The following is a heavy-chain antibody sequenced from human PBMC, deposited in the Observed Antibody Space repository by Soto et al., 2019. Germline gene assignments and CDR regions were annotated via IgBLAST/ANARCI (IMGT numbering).Heavy chain of an antibody. CDR2: IIPIFGTA. CDR3: ARSQGSSSSLDIYYYYYYGMDV. V-gene: IGHV1-69*01. D-gene: IGHD2-2*01. Sequence: QVQLVQSGAEVKKPGSSVKVSCKAPGGTFSSYAISWVRQAPGQGLEWMGGIIPIFGTAKYAQKFQGRVTITAGESTSTGYMELSSLRSEDTAVYYCARSQGSSSSLDIYYYYYYGMDVWGQGTTVTVSS. CDR1: GGTFSSYA. J-gene: IGHJ6*02.